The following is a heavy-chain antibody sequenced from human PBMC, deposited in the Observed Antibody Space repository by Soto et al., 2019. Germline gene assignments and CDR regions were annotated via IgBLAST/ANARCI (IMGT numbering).Heavy chain of an antibody. D-gene: IGHD3-22*01. CDR2: INPNSGGT. J-gene: IGHJ4*02. CDR1: GYTFTGYY. V-gene: IGHV1-2*02. CDR3: ARPFSYDSSGYYDY. Sequence: QVQLVQSGAEVKKPGASVKVSCKASGYTFTGYYMHWVRQAPGQGLEWMGWINPNSGGTNYAQKFQGRVTITRERSISTAYMSRSRLRADDTAVSYWARPFSYDSSGYYDYWGQGTLVTVSS.